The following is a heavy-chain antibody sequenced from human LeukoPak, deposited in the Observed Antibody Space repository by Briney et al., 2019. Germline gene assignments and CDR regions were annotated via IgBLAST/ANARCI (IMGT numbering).Heavy chain of an antibody. CDR3: ARDSSGTANYYYYYYMDV. V-gene: IGHV4-39*07. CDR2: VYYSGYT. CDR1: GGSISSSSYY. J-gene: IGHJ6*03. D-gene: IGHD6-19*01. Sequence: SETLSLTCTVSGGSISSSSYYWGWIRQPPGKGLEWIGSVYYSGYTYYNPSLKSRVTISVDTSKNQFSLKLSSVTAADTAVYYCARDSSGTANYYYYYYMDVWGKGTTVAISS.